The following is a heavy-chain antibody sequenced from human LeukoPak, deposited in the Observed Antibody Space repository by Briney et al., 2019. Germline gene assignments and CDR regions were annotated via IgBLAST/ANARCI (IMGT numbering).Heavy chain of an antibody. CDR2: ISWNSGSI. CDR1: GFTFDDYA. J-gene: IGHJ4*02. V-gene: IGHV3-9*01. D-gene: IGHD5-12*01. CDR3: AKDKVASTLYYFDY. Sequence: GGSLRLSCAASGFTFDDYAMHWVRQAPGNGLEWVSGISWNSGSIGYADSVKGRFTISRDNAKNSLYLQMNSLRAEDTALYYCAKDKVASTLYYFDYWGQGTLVTVSS.